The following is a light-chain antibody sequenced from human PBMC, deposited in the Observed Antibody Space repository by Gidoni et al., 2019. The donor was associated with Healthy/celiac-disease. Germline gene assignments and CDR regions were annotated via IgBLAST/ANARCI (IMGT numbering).Light chain of an antibody. CDR1: QSISSY. V-gene: IGKV1-39*01. Sequence: LSASVGDRVTITCRASQSISSYFNWYQQKPGKAPKLLIYAASRLQSGVPSRFNGSGYGTDFTLTISSLQPEDFATYYCQQSYSTPYTFGQGTKLEIK. J-gene: IGKJ2*01. CDR2: AAS. CDR3: QQSYSTPYT.